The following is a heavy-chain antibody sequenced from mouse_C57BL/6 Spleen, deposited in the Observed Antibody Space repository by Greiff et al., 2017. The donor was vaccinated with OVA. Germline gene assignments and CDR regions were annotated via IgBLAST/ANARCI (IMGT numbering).Heavy chain of an antibody. CDR3: VGSNPDWYFDV. D-gene: IGHD4-1*01. CDR1: GFSFNTYA. J-gene: IGHJ1*03. Sequence: EVQGVESGGGLVQPKGSLKLSCAASGFSFNTYAMNWVRQAPGKGLEWVARIRSKSNNYATYYADSVKDRFTISRDDSESMLYLQMNNLKTEDTAMYYCVGSNPDWYFDVWGTGTTVTVSS. V-gene: IGHV10-1*01. CDR2: IRSKSNNYAT.